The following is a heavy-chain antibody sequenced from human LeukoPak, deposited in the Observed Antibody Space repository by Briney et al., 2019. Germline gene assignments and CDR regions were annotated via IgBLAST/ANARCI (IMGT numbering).Heavy chain of an antibody. V-gene: IGHV1-18*01. J-gene: IGHJ3*02. Sequence: ALVKVSCKASGYTFTSYGISWVRQAPGQGLEWMGWISAYNGNTNYAQKLQGRVTMTTDTSTSTAYMELRSLRSDDTAVYYCARYYYDSSGRLGDAFDIWGQGTMVTVSS. CDR2: ISAYNGNT. CDR3: ARYYYDSSGRLGDAFDI. CDR1: GYTFTSYG. D-gene: IGHD3-22*01.